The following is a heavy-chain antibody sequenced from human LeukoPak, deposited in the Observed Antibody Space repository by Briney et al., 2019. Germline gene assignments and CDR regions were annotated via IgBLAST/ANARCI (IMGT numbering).Heavy chain of an antibody. D-gene: IGHD6-19*01. Sequence: GGSLRLSCAASGFTFSDYAMHWVRQSPGKELEYVSAISSNGRSIHYANSVEGRFTISRDNSQNTLYLQMDSLRAEDMAVYYCARDTCGCGSGWHLYWYFDLWGRGTLVTVPS. V-gene: IGHV3-64*01. CDR1: GFTFSDYA. CDR3: ARDTCGCGSGWHLYWYFDL. J-gene: IGHJ2*01. CDR2: ISSNGRSI.